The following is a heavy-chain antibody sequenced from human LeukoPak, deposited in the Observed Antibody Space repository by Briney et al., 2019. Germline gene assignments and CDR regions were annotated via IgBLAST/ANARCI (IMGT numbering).Heavy chain of an antibody. J-gene: IGHJ4*02. V-gene: IGHV1-2*02. CDR2: INPNSGGT. D-gene: IGHD1-26*01. CDR1: GYTFTSYD. CDR3: ARGRGSYSLDY. Sequence: ASVKVSRKASGYTFTSYDINWVRQAPGQGLEWMGWINPNSGGTNYAQKFQGRVTMTGDTSISTAYMELSRLTSDDTAVYYCARGRGSYSLDYWGQGTLVTVSS.